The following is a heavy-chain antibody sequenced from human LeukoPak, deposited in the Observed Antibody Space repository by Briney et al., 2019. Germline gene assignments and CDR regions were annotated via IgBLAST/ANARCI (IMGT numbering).Heavy chain of an antibody. V-gene: IGHV3-30-3*01. CDR1: GFTFSSYA. Sequence: GGSLRLSCAASGFTFSSYAMSWVRQAPGKGLEWVAVISYDGSNKYYADSVKGRFTISRDNSKNTLYLQMNSLRAEDTAVYYCARDQGRYAYSNYVFDYWGQGTLVTVSS. D-gene: IGHD4-11*01. CDR3: ARDQGRYAYSNYVFDY. CDR2: ISYDGSNK. J-gene: IGHJ4*02.